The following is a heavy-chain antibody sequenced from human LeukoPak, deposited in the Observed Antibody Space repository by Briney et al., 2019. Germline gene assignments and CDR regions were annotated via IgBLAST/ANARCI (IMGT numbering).Heavy chain of an antibody. CDR3: ARRDSSRSFDI. CDR2: IYDSGST. D-gene: IGHD3-22*01. V-gene: IGHV4-39*01. J-gene: IGHJ3*02. Sequence: SETLSLTCTVSGGSIRSSYYYWGWIRQPPGKGLEWIGSIYDSGSTYYNPSLKSRVTISVDTSKNQFSLKLNSVTAADTAVYYCARRDSSRSFDIWGQGTLVTVSS. CDR1: GGSIRSSYYY.